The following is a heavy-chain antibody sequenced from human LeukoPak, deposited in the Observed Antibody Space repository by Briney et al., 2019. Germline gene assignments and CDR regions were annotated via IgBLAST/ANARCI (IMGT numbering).Heavy chain of an antibody. Sequence: GGSLRLSCAASGFMFSDYWMAWVRQAPGKGLEWLANINEDGSDKNYVASEKGRFTISRDNAKKSLYLQMNSLRGEDTAVYYCARDAAYGYDRFDYWGQGTQVTVSS. CDR2: INEDGSDK. D-gene: IGHD5-18*01. J-gene: IGHJ4*02. CDR1: GFMFSDYW. CDR3: ARDAAYGYDRFDY. V-gene: IGHV3-7*01.